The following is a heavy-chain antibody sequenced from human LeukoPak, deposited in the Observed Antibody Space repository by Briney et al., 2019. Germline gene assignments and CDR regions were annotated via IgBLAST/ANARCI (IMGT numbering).Heavy chain of an antibody. CDR3: ASQSGSIPFDY. J-gene: IGHJ4*02. CDR1: GFTLSSYW. CDR2: IKQDGSEK. D-gene: IGHD1-26*01. Sequence: GGSLRLSCTASGFTLSSYWMSWVRQAPGKGLEWVANIKQDGSEKYYVDSVKGRFTISRDNAKNSLYLQMNSLRAEDTAVYYCASQSGSIPFDYWGQGTLVTVSS. V-gene: IGHV3-7*01.